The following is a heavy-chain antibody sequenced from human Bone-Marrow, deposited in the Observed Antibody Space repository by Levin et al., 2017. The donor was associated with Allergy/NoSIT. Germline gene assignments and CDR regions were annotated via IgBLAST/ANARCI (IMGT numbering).Heavy chain of an antibody. Sequence: SVKVSCKASGGTFNNYAINWVRQAPGQGLEWMGGIIPMFGTSNYAQKLQGRVTITADESTSTAYVELSSLRYEDTAVYYCAREDGFWSGSQYRYGMDIWGQGTTVTVSS. CDR3: AREDGFWSGSQYRYGMDI. CDR1: GGTFNNYA. D-gene: IGHD3-3*01. V-gene: IGHV1-69*13. J-gene: IGHJ6*02. CDR2: IIPMFGTS.